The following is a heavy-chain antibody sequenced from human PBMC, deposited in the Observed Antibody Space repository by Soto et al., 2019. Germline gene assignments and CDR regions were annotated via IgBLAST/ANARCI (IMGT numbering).Heavy chain of an antibody. CDR1: GFSLITSGMC. CDR2: IDWDDDK. J-gene: IGHJ6*02. V-gene: IGHV2-70*11. CDR3: ARIRTTVTTHYCYYGMDV. Sequence: SGPTLVNPTQTLTLTCTFSGFSLITSGMCVSWIRQPPGKALEWLARIDWDDDKYYSTSLKTRLTISKDTSKNQVVLTMTNMDPVDTATYYCARIRTTVTTHYCYYGMDVWGQGTTVTVSS. D-gene: IGHD4-17*01.